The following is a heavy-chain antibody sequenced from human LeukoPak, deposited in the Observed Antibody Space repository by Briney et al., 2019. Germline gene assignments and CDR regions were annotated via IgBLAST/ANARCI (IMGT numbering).Heavy chain of an antibody. CDR3: ARGRLIAAAGKGYFDY. D-gene: IGHD6-13*01. J-gene: IGHJ4*02. CDR1: GGSISSYY. Sequence: PSETLSLTCTVSGGSISSYYWSWIRQPPGKGLEWIGYIYYSGSTNYNPSLKSRVTMSVDTSKNQFPLKLSSVTAADTAVYYCARGRLIAAAGKGYFDYWGQGTLVTVPS. V-gene: IGHV4-59*12. CDR2: IYYSGST.